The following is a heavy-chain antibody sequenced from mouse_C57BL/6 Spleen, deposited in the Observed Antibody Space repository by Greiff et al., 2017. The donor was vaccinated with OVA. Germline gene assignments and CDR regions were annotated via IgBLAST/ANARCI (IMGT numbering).Heavy chain of an antibody. CDR3: ASGAWFAY. V-gene: IGHV5-17*01. CDR1: GFTFSDYG. J-gene: IGHJ3*01. D-gene: IGHD4-1*01. CDR2: ISSGSSTI. Sequence: EVHLVESGAGLVKPGGSLKLSCAASGFTFSDYGMHWVRQAPEKGLEWVAYISSGSSTIYYADTVKGRITLSRDNAKNTLFLQMTSLRSEDTAMYYCASGAWFAYWGQGTPVTVSA.